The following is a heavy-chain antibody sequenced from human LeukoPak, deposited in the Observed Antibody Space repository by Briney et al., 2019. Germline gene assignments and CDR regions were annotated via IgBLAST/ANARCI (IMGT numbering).Heavy chain of an antibody. Sequence: SETLSLTCTVSGGSISSSSYYWGWIRQPPGKGLEWIGSIYYSGSTYYNPSLKSRVTISVDTSKNQFSLKLSSVTTADTAVYYCARASLGAFDIWGQGTKVTVS. CDR3: ARASLGAFDI. V-gene: IGHV4-39*01. J-gene: IGHJ3*02. D-gene: IGHD3-16*01. CDR2: IYYSGST. CDR1: GGSISSSSYY.